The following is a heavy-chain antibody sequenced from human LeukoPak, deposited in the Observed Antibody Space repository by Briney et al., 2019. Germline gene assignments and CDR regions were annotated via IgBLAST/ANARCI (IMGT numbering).Heavy chain of an antibody. CDR1: GGSISSGSYY. D-gene: IGHD3-3*01. CDR2: IYTSGST. J-gene: IGHJ4*02. Sequence: SQTPSLTCTVSGGSISSGSYYWSWIRQPAGKGLEWIGRIYTSGSTNYNPSLKSRVTISVDTSKNQFSLKLSSVTAADTAVYYCARDAPDYDFWSGYYLDYWGQGTLVTVSS. CDR3: ARDAPDYDFWSGYYLDY. V-gene: IGHV4-61*02.